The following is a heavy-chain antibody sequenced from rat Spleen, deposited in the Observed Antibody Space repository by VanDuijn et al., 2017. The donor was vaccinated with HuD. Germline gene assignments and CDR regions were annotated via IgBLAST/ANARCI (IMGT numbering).Heavy chain of an antibody. Sequence: EVQMVESGGGLVQPGRSLKLSCAASGFTFSDYAMAWVRQAPKKGLEWVASILYDGSRTYYRDSVKGRFTFSRENAKNTLYLQMDSLRSEDTATYYCTTSTYDWFVYWGQGTLVTVSS. CDR1: GFTFSDYA. D-gene: IGHD2-1*01. CDR3: TTSTYDWFVY. J-gene: IGHJ3*01. CDR2: ILYDGSRT. V-gene: IGHV5S10*01.